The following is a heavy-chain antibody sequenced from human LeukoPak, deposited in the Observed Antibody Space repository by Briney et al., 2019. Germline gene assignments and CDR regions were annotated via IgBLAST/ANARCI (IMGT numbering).Heavy chain of an antibody. D-gene: IGHD5-18*01. V-gene: IGHV4-39*07. CDR2: IYYSGST. CDR1: GGSISSNSYY. Sequence: SETLSLTCTVSGGSISSNSYYWGWIRQSPGKGLEWIGSIYYSGSTYYNPSLKSRVTISVDTSKNQFSLKLSSVTAADTAVYYCARDGQRDTRPYWGQGTLVTVSS. CDR3: ARDGQRDTRPY. J-gene: IGHJ4*02.